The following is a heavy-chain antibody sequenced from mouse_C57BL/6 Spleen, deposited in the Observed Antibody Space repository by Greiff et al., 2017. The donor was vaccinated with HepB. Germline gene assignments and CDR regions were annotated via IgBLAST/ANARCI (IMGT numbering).Heavy chain of an antibody. D-gene: IGHD1-1*01. Sequence: VQLQQSGAELAKPGASVKLSCKASGYTFTSYCMHWVKQRPGQGLEWIGYINPSSGYTKYNQKFKDKATLTADKSSSTAYMQLSSLTYADSAVYYWSREDYGSRYHFAYWGQGTLVTVSA. V-gene: IGHV1-7*01. J-gene: IGHJ3*01. CDR3: SREDYGSRYHFAY. CDR2: INPSSGYT. CDR1: GYTFTSYC.